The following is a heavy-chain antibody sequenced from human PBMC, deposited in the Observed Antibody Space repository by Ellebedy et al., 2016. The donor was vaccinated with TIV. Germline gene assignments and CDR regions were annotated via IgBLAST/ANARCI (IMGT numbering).Heavy chain of an antibody. CDR1: GYTFTSYD. J-gene: IGHJ6*02. CDR3: ASLTTVTTIGYYYYGMDV. CDR2: MNPNSGNT. V-gene: IGHV1-8*01. Sequence: ASVKVSCXASGYTFTSYDINWVRQATGQGLEWMGWMNPNSGNTSYAQKFQGRVTMTRNTSISTAYMELSSLRSEDTAVYYCASLTTVTTIGYYYYGMDVWGQGTTVTVSS. D-gene: IGHD4-17*01.